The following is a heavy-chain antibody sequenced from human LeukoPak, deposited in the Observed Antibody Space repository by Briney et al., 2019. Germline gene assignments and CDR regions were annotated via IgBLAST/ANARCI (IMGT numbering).Heavy chain of an antibody. Sequence: GGSLRLSCSASGFTFSSYGMSWVRQAPGKGLEWVSAISGSGGSTYYADSVKGRFTISRDNSKNTLYLQMNSLRADDTAVYYCAKHYGDYAAREFDYWGQGTLVTVSS. CDR3: AKHYGDYAAREFDY. CDR1: GFTFSSYG. D-gene: IGHD4-17*01. V-gene: IGHV3-23*01. J-gene: IGHJ4*02. CDR2: ISGSGGST.